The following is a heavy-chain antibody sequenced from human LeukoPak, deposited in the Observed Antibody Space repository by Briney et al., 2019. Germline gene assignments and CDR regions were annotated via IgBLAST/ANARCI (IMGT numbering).Heavy chain of an antibody. Sequence: ASVKVSCKTSGYIFTGYWIHWVRQAPGQGLEWMGFNNPNSGNTNYAQKFQGRVTMTRDMSISTAYLELSSLTSDDTAVYYCAREMRPATTTLVAYWGQGTLVTVSS. D-gene: IGHD1-1*01. V-gene: IGHV1-2*02. J-gene: IGHJ4*02. CDR2: NNPNSGNT. CDR3: AREMRPATTTLVAY. CDR1: GYIFTGYW.